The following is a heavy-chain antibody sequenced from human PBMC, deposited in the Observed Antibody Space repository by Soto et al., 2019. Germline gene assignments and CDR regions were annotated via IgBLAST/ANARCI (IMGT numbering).Heavy chain of an antibody. J-gene: IGHJ4*02. Sequence: ASVKVSCKVSGYTLTELSMHWVRQAPGKGLEWMGGFDPEDGETIYAQKFQGRVTMTEDTSTDTAYMELSSPRSEDTAVYYCATTLYQWLAFDYWGQGTLVTVSS. CDR3: ATTLYQWLAFDY. CDR2: FDPEDGET. CDR1: GYTLTELS. V-gene: IGHV1-24*01. D-gene: IGHD6-19*01.